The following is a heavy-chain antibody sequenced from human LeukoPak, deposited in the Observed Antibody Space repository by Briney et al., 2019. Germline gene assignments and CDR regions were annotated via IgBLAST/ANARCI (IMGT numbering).Heavy chain of an antibody. CDR3: ARGSYSGSYHTFDY. J-gene: IGHJ4*02. V-gene: IGHV3-30*02. CDR2: IRYDGSNK. Sequence: GGSLRLSCAASGFTFSSYGIHWVRQAPGKGLEWVAFIRYDGSNKYYADSVKGRFTISRDNSKNTLYLQMNSLRAEDTAVYYCARGSYSGSYHTFDYWGQGTLVTVSS. D-gene: IGHD1-26*01. CDR1: GFTFSSYG.